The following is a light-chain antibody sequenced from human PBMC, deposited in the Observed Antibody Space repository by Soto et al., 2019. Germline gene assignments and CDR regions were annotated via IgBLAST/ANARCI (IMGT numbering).Light chain of an antibody. J-gene: IGKJ5*01. V-gene: IGKV1-39*01. CDR1: QDIDTY. CDR2: AAS. CDR3: QQSYSTPIT. Sequence: DLQFTQSPSFLSASVGDRGTITCPASQDIDTYLAWLQQKPGKAPKLLIYAASSLQSGVPSRFIGSGSGTNFTLTVSSLQPEDFATYYCQQSYSTPITVGQGTRLEIK.